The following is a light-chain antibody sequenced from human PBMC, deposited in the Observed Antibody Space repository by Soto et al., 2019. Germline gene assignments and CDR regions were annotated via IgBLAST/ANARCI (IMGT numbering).Light chain of an antibody. Sequence: QSVLTQPASVSGSPGQSITISYTGASSDVGNYNLVSWYQQHPGKAPKLMIYEGSNRPSGVSNRFSGSKSGNTASLTISGLQAEDEADYYCCSYARSNSWVFGGGTKLTVL. CDR2: EGS. J-gene: IGLJ3*02. V-gene: IGLV2-23*01. CDR3: CSYARSNSWV. CDR1: SSDVGNYNL.